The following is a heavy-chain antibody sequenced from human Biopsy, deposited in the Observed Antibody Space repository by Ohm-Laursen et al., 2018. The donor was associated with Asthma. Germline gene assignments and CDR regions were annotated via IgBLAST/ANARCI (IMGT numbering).Heavy chain of an antibody. CDR2: ISVYNGNT. J-gene: IGHJ6*02. V-gene: IGHV1-18*01. Sequence: ASVKVSCTTSGYTFNSAGFTWVRQAPGQGLEWMGWISVYNGNTKVAQKLQDRVTMITDTSTSTAYMELRSLRSDDTAVYFCARAVDYSHYYGIDVWGQGTTVTVS. CDR1: GYTFNSAG. CDR3: ARAVDYSHYYGIDV. D-gene: IGHD3-10*01.